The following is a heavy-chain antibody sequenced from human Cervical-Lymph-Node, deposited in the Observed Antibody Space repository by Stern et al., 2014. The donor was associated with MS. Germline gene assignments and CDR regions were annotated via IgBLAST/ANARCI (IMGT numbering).Heavy chain of an antibody. CDR1: GYTFTSYA. Sequence: QVQLVQSGAEVQKPGASVKVSCKASGYTFTSYAMHWVRQAPGQRLEWMGWINAGNGNTKYSQKFQGRVTITRDTSASTAYMELSSLRSEDTAVYYCARGGCSGGSCLGYWGQGTLVTVSS. D-gene: IGHD2-15*01. CDR2: INAGNGNT. V-gene: IGHV1-3*01. CDR3: ARGGCSGGSCLGY. J-gene: IGHJ4*02.